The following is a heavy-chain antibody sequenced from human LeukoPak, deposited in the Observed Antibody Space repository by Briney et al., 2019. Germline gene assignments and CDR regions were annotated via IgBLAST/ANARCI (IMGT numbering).Heavy chain of an antibody. CDR1: GSPFTRYW. V-gene: IGHV5-51*01. CDR3: VRRTDYYMDV. Sequence: GGSRKISCQGSGSPFTRYWIGWVRQMPGKGREGMGIIYPGDCDTRYSASFEGQVTISAAKSINTASLKWSSLKALDTAMYYCVRRTDYYMDVWGKGTPVTVPS. J-gene: IGHJ6*03. CDR2: IYPGDCDT.